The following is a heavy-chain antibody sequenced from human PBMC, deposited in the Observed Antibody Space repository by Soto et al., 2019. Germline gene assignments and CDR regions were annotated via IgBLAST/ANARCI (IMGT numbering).Heavy chain of an antibody. CDR1: GYTFTRYG. CDR2: ISGYNGDT. J-gene: IGHJ4*02. D-gene: IGHD3-3*01. CDR3: ARGGRFAVADTDY. V-gene: IGHV1-18*01. Sequence: ASVKVSCKASGYTFTRYGISWVRQAPGQGLEWMGWISGYNGDTNYAQKFQGRVTMTTDTSTTTAYMELRRLRSDDTAVYYCARGGRFAVADTDYWGQGTQVTVSS.